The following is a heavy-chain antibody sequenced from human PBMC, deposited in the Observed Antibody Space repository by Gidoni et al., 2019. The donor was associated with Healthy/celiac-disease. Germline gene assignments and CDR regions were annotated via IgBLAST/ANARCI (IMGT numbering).Heavy chain of an antibody. CDR2: ISSSSGYI. D-gene: IGHD3-3*01. CDR1: GFTFSSYS. V-gene: IGHV3-21*01. Sequence: EVQLVESGGGLVKPGGSLRLSCAASGFTFSSYSMNWVRQAPGKGLEWVSSISSSSGYIYYADSVKGRFTISRDNAKNSLYLQMNSLRAEDTAVYYCARDRLRFLEWLPDYYGMDVWGQGTTVTVSS. J-gene: IGHJ6*02. CDR3: ARDRLRFLEWLPDYYGMDV.